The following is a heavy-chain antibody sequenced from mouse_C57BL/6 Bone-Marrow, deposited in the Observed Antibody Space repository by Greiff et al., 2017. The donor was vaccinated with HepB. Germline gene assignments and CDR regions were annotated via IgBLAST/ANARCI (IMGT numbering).Heavy chain of an antibody. CDR3: ARQGGYDFWFAY. Sequence: EVQGVESGGGLVQPGGSLKLSCAASGFTFSDYGMAWVRQAPRKGPEWVAFTSNLAYSIYYADTVTGRFTISSENAKNTLYLEMSSLRSEDTAMYYCARQGGYDFWFAYWGQGTLVTVSA. CDR1: GFTFSDYG. J-gene: IGHJ3*01. D-gene: IGHD2-4*01. V-gene: IGHV5-15*01. CDR2: TSNLAYSI.